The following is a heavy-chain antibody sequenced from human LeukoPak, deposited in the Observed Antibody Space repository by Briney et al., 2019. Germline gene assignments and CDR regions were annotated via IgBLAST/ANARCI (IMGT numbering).Heavy chain of an antibody. CDR1: GFTFDDYA. V-gene: IGHV3-43*02. CDR2: ISGDGGST. CDR3: AKDTGDDYSGTMGEFDY. D-gene: IGHD1-26*01. J-gene: IGHJ4*02. Sequence: GGSLRLSCAASGFTFDDYAMHWVRQAPGKGLEWVSLISGDGGSTYYADSVKGRFTISRDNSKNSLYLQMNSLRTEDTALYYCAKDTGDDYSGTMGEFDYWGQGTLVTVSS.